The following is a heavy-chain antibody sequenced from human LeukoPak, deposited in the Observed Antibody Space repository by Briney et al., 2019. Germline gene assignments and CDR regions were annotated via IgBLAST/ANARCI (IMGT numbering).Heavy chain of an antibody. V-gene: IGHV3-74*01. CDR2: INSDGSTI. J-gene: IGHJ4*02. CDR3: ARSHFYGSGSYHTDDY. CDR1: GFTFSSYW. D-gene: IGHD3-10*01. Sequence: GGSLRLSCAASGFTFSSYWMNWVRQAPGKGLVWVSHINSDGSTINYADSVRGRFTISRDNAKNTLYLQMNSLRAEDTAVYYCARSHFYGSGSYHTDDYWGQGTLVTVSS.